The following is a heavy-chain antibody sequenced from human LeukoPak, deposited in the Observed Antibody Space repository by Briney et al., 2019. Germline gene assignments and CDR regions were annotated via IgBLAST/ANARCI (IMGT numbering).Heavy chain of an antibody. CDR1: GLTFKSYG. CDR3: AKVQQHLIALYHAMGV. Sequence: PGGSLRLSCAASGLTFKSYGLHWVRQAPGKGLEWVALISYDGNNKYYADSVKGRFTISRDNSRNTLYLQMNSLRAEDTAVYYCAKVQQHLIALYHAMGVWGPGTTVTVSS. V-gene: IGHV3-30*18. J-gene: IGHJ6*02. CDR2: ISYDGNNK. D-gene: IGHD6-13*01.